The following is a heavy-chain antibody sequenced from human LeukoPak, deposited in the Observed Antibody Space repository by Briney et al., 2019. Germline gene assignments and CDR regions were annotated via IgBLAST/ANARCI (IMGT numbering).Heavy chain of an antibody. D-gene: IGHD6-19*01. CDR3: ARGPHSSGWYWFDP. V-gene: IGHV1-8*01. CDR1: GYTFTSYD. J-gene: IGHJ5*02. Sequence: ASVKVSCKASGYTFTSYDINWVRQATGQGLEWMGWMNPNSGNTGYAQKFQGRVTMTRNTSISTAYMGLSSLRSEDTAVYYCARGPHSSGWYWFDPWGQGTLVTVSS. CDR2: MNPNSGNT.